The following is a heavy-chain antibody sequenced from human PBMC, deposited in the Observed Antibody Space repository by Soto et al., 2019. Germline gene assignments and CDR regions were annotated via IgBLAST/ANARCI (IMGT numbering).Heavy chain of an antibody. CDR2: IYYSGST. CDR3: ARSPPMIEDYYYYMDV. Sequence: SETLSLTCTVSGGSISSYYWSWIRQPPGKGLEWIGYIYYSGSTNCNPSLKSRVTISVDTSKNQFSLKLSSVTAADTAVYYCARSPPMIEDYYYYMDVWGKGTTVTVS. V-gene: IGHV4-59*08. CDR1: GGSISSYY. D-gene: IGHD3-22*01. J-gene: IGHJ6*03.